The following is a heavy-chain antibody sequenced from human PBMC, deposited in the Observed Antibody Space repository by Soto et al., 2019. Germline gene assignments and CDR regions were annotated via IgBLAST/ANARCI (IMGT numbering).Heavy chain of an antibody. CDR2: ISYDGSNK. V-gene: IGHV3-30*18. J-gene: IGHJ4*02. D-gene: IGHD2-21*02. CDR3: AKDIAVVVTAYAFDY. CDR1: GFTFSSYG. Sequence: QVQLVESGGGVVQPGRSLRLSCAASGFTFSSYGMHWVRQAPGKGLEWVAVISYDGSNKYYADSVKGRFTISRDNSKNTLYVQMNSLRAEDTAVYYCAKDIAVVVTAYAFDYWGQGTLVTVSS.